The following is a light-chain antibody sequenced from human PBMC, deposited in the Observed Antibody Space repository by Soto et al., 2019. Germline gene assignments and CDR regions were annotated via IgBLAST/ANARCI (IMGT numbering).Light chain of an antibody. CDR3: QQYYSPLWT. CDR2: WAS. Sequence: DIVMTQSPDSLAVSLGERATINCKSSQSVLYSSNNKNYLAWYQQKPGQPPKLLIYWASTRESGVPDRFSGSGSGTDFTLTISSLQAEDVAVYYCQQYYSPLWTFGQVTKVEIK. CDR1: QSVLYSSNNKNY. J-gene: IGKJ1*01. V-gene: IGKV4-1*01.